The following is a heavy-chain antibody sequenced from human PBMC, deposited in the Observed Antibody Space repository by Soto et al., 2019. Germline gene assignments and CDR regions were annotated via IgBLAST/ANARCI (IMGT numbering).Heavy chain of an antibody. Sequence: QVQLVQSGAEVRMPGSSVKVSCKASGGTLGSYTVTWVRQARGQGLEWMGRILPNVDLTSYAEKFQGRLTITADTSTSTAYMELSSLRSDDTALYYCEWRWLQYGPDHWGQGTLVTVSS. V-gene: IGHV1-69*02. D-gene: IGHD5-12*01. CDR2: ILPNVDLT. CDR3: EWRWLQYGPDH. J-gene: IGHJ4*02. CDR1: GGTLGSYT.